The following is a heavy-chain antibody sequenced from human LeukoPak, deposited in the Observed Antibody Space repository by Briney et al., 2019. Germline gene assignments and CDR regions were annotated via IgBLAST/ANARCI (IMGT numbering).Heavy chain of an antibody. V-gene: IGHV4-39*07. CDR2: INHSGST. Sequence: PSETLSLTCKVSGASVSTSPYYWSWIRQPPGKGLEWIGEINHSGSTNYNPSLKSRVTISVDTSKNQFSLKLSSVTAADTAVYYCARSVGGWYSRYSDYWGQGTLVTVSS. CDR1: GASVSTSPYY. CDR3: ARSVGGWYSRYSDY. D-gene: IGHD6-19*01. J-gene: IGHJ4*02.